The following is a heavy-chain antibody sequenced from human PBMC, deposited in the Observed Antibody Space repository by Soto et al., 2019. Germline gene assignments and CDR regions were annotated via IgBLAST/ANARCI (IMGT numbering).Heavy chain of an antibody. CDR1: GGSISSSSYY. D-gene: IGHD4-17*01. Sequence: QLQLQESGPGLVKPSETLSLTCTVSGGSISSSSYYWGWIRQPPGKGLEWIGSIYYSGSTYYNPSLKSRVTISVDTSKNQFSLKLSSVTAADTAVYYCARQLRHYGDYADYWGQGTLVTVSS. CDR2: IYYSGST. V-gene: IGHV4-39*01. J-gene: IGHJ4*02. CDR3: ARQLRHYGDYADY.